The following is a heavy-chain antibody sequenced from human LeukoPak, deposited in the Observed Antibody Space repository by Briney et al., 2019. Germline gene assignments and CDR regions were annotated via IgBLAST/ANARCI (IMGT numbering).Heavy chain of an antibody. CDR1: GFTFSSYG. CDR2: IWYDGSNK. Sequence: GGSLRLSCGASGFTFSSYGMHWVRQAPGKGLEWVAVIWYDGSNKYYADSVKGRFTISRDNSKNTLYLQMNSLRAEDTAVYYCARDEYYYDSSGYSDYWGQGTLVTVSS. CDR3: ARDEYYYDSSGYSDY. J-gene: IGHJ4*02. V-gene: IGHV3-33*01. D-gene: IGHD3-22*01.